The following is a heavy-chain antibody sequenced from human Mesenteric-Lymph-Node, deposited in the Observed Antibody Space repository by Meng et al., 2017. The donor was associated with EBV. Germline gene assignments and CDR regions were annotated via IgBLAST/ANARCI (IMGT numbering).Heavy chain of an antibody. CDR1: GGTFSSYA. Sequence: QVQLGEAGGGGKKPGSSVKVSCKASGGTFSSYATSWVRQAPGQGLEWMGGIIPIFGTANYAQKFQGRVTITADKSTSTAYMELSSLRSEDTAVYYCARDRGLERNDGIDYWGQGTLVTVSS. V-gene: IGHV1-69*06. D-gene: IGHD1-1*01. CDR2: IIPIFGTA. J-gene: IGHJ4*02. CDR3: ARDRGLERNDGIDY.